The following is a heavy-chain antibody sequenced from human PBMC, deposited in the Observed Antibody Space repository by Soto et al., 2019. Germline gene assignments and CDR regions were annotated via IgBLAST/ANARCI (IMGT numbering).Heavy chain of an antibody. V-gene: IGHV1-8*01. D-gene: IGHD2-2*01. CDR1: GYTITSYD. CDR2: MNPNSGNT. J-gene: IGHJ4*02. CDR3: ATLVPAAAIPGHY. Sequence: ASVKVYCKASGYTITSYDINWERQATGQGLEWMGWMNPNSGNTGYAQKFQGRVTMTRNNSISTAYMELSSLRSEDTAVYYCATLVPAAAIPGHYWGQGTLVTVSS.